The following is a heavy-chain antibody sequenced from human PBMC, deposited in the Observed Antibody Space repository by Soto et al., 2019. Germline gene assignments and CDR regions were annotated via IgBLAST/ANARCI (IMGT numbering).Heavy chain of an antibody. V-gene: IGHV5-51*01. CDR3: ARRTVADYCYYGMDV. J-gene: IGHJ6*02. D-gene: IGHD6-19*01. CDR1: GYSFTSYW. Sequence: GESLKISCKGSGYSFTSYWIGWVRQMPGKGLEWMGIIYPGDSDTRYSPSFQGQVTISADKSISTAYLQWSSLKASDTAMYYCARRTVADYCYYGMDVWGQGTTVTVTS. CDR2: IYPGDSDT.